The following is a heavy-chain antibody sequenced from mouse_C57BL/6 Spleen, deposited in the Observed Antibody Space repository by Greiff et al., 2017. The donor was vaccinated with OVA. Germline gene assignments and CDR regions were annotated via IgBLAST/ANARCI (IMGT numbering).Heavy chain of an antibody. V-gene: IGHV1-55*01. Sequence: QVQLQQPGAELVKPGASVKMSCKASGYTFTSYWITWVKQRPGQGLEWIGDIYPGSGSTNYNEKFKSKATLTVDTSSSTAYMQLSSLTSEDSAVYYGAAHYYGSSYGFAYWGQGTLVTVSA. CDR3: AAHYYGSSYGFAY. CDR2: IYPGSGST. CDR1: GYTFTSYW. D-gene: IGHD1-1*01. J-gene: IGHJ3*01.